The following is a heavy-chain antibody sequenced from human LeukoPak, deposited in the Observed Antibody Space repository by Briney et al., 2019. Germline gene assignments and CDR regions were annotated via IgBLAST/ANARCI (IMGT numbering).Heavy chain of an antibody. CDR1: GFTFSSYA. CDR3: ARDTDYYGSGSYLGYFDY. Sequence: GRSLRLSCAASGFTFSSYAMHWVRQAPGKGLEWVAVISYDGSNKYYADSVKGRFTISRDNSKNTLYLQMNSLRAEDTAVYYCARDTDYYGSGSYLGYFDYWGQGTLVTVSS. CDR2: ISYDGSNK. J-gene: IGHJ4*02. D-gene: IGHD3-10*01. V-gene: IGHV3-30-3*01.